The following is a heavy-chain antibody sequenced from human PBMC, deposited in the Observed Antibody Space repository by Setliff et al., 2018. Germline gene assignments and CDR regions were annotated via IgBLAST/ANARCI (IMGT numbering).Heavy chain of an antibody. J-gene: IGHJ4*02. CDR1: GFTFTDHY. CDR2: ISADDVSI. Sequence: GGSLRLSCAASGFTFTDHYMSWIRQTPGKGLEWLCYISADDVSILYADSVKGRFSVSRDNAKNSVYLEMNSLRVEDTAVYYCGRVGGYGWADHWGQGTLVTVSS. V-gene: IGHV3-11*01. D-gene: IGHD2-15*01. CDR3: GRVGGYGWADH.